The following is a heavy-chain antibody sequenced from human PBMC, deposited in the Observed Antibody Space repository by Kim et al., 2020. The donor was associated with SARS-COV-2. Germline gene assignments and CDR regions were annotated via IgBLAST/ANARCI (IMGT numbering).Heavy chain of an antibody. Sequence: GGSLRLSCTASGFTFNDHGMHWVRQAPGKGLEWLTVISYDGSNNYYADSVKGRFTISRDDSKNTVYLQMNGLRPEDTAVYYCAKEWNRGLPDYWGQGTLVLVSS. V-gene: IGHV3-30*18. CDR1: GFTFNDHG. CDR3: AKEWNRGLPDY. D-gene: IGHD1-1*01. J-gene: IGHJ4*02. CDR2: ISYDGSNN.